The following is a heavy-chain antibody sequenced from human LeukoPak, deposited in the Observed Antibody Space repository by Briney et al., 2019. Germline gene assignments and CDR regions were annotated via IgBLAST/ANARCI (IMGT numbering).Heavy chain of an antibody. CDR1: GGSFSGYY. V-gene: IGHV4-34*01. CDR3: ARPSGWFDHLFDY. J-gene: IGHJ4*02. CDR2: INHSGST. Sequence: SETLSLTCAVYGGSFSGYYWSWIRQPPGKGLEWIGEINHSGSTNYNPSLKSRVTISVDTSKNQFSLKLSSVTAADTAVYYCARPSGWFDHLFDYWGQGTLVTVSS. D-gene: IGHD3-10*01.